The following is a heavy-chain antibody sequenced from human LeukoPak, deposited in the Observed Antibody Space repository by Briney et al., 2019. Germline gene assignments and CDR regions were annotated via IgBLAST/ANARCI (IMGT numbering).Heavy chain of an antibody. CDR3: ATDGIVVVTAIRGSAFDI. V-gene: IGHV1-69*05. D-gene: IGHD2-21*02. CDR1: GGTFNSYG. J-gene: IGHJ3*02. Sequence: ASVKVSCKAPGGTFNSYGISWVRQAPGQGLEWMGGVIPMFGPAKYAPKFQGRATMTTDASTSTAYMVLNSLRSEDTAVYYCATDGIVVVTAIRGSAFDIWGQGTMVTVSS. CDR2: VIPMFGPA.